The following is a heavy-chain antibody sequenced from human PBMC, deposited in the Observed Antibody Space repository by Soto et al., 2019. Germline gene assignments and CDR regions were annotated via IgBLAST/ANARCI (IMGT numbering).Heavy chain of an antibody. CDR1: GFTFEDYD. Sequence: GGSLKLSCAASGFTFEDYDMHCVRHATGKGLEWVSAIGTAGDTYYPGSVKGRFTISRENAQNSLYLHMNSLRAGDPAVYYCARDSIAEGYGMAVWGQGTTATVSS. D-gene: IGHD6-6*01. V-gene: IGHV3-13*01. CDR2: IGTAGDT. J-gene: IGHJ6*02. CDR3: ARDSIAEGYGMAV.